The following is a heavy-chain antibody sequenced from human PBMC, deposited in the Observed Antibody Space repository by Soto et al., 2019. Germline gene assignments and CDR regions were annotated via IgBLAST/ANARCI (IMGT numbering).Heavy chain of an antibody. CDR2: TYYRSRWYN. CDR3: AREFRYYVSGDSYLAY. J-gene: IGHJ4*02. V-gene: IGHV6-1*01. Sequence: PSQTLSLTCAISGDSVSGNSAAWNWIRQSPSRGLEWLGRTYYRSRWYNDYAVSVKSRITVTPDTSKNQFSLHLNSVTPEDTAVYYCAREFRYYVSGDSYLAYWGQGALVTVPQ. D-gene: IGHD3-16*01. CDR1: GDSVSGNSAA.